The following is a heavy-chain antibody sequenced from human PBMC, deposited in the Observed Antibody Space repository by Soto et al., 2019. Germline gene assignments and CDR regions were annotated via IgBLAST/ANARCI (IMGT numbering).Heavy chain of an antibody. J-gene: IGHJ3*02. CDR2: IIPILGIA. V-gene: IGHV1-69*04. Sequence: GAAVKVSCKASGGTFSSYTISWVRQAPGQGLEWMGRIIPILGIANYAQKFQGRVTITADKSTSTAYMELSSLRSEDTAVYYCARDKFIVCGGDCYWGLDAFDIWGQGTMVTVSS. CDR3: ARDKFIVCGGDCYWGLDAFDI. CDR1: GGTFSSYT. D-gene: IGHD2-21*02.